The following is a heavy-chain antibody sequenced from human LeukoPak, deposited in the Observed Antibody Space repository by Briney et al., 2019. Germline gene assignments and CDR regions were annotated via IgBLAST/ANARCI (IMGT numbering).Heavy chain of an antibody. V-gene: IGHV3-21*04. CDR1: GFTFNNYA. J-gene: IGHJ4*02. Sequence: GGSLRLSCEASGFTFNNYAMGWVRQAPGKGLEWVSSVFSGNGRTYYTDSVKGRFTISRDNAKNSLYLQMNSLRAEDTAVYYCASRKRRIMITFGGQSEDYWGQGTLVTVSS. CDR2: VFSGNGRT. CDR3: ASRKRRIMITFGGQSEDY. D-gene: IGHD3-16*01.